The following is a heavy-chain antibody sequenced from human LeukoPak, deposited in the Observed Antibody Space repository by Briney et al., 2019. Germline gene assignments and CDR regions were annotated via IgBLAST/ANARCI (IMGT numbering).Heavy chain of an antibody. D-gene: IGHD1-26*01. Sequence: GESLKISCKGSGYSFTSYWIGWVRQMPGKGLEWMGIIYPDDSDTRYSPSFQGQVTISADKSISTAYLQWSSLKASDTAMYYCARLRPLVGATYPSGNWFDPWGQGTLVTVSS. CDR2: IYPDDSDT. V-gene: IGHV5-51*01. CDR1: GYSFTSYW. J-gene: IGHJ5*02. CDR3: ARLRPLVGATYPSGNWFDP.